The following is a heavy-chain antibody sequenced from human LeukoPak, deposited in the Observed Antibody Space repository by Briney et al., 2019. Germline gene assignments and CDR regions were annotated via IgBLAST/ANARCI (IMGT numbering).Heavy chain of an antibody. D-gene: IGHD2-21*02. V-gene: IGHV3-48*03. CDR3: ASSAALYCGGDCYTNFDY. J-gene: IGHJ4*02. CDR2: ISSSGSTI. Sequence: QPGGSLRLSCAASGFTFSSYEMNWVRQAPGKGLEWVSYISSSGSTIYYADSVKGRFTISRDNAKNSLYLQMNSLRAEDTAVYYCASSAALYCGGDCYTNFDYWGQGTLVTVPS. CDR1: GFTFSSYE.